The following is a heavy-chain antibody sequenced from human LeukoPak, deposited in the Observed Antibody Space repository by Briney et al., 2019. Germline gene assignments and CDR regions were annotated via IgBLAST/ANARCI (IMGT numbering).Heavy chain of an antibody. V-gene: IGHV1-2*02. J-gene: IGHJ6*02. CDR1: GYTFTGYY. D-gene: IGHD1-1*01. Sequence: ASVKVSCKASGYTFTGYYMHWVRQAPGPGLGWMGWINPNSGGTNYAQKFQGRVTMTRDTSISTAYMELSRLRSDDTAVYYCARTQLEPPPDFGMDVWGQGTTVTVSS. CDR2: INPNSGGT. CDR3: ARTQLEPPPDFGMDV.